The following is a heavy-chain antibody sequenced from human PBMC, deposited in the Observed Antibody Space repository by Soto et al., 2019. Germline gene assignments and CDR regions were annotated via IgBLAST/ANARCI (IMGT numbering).Heavy chain of an antibody. CDR1: GYNFGAYW. V-gene: IGHV5-51*01. D-gene: IGHD1-7*01. CDR2: IFPGDSDT. Sequence: PGESLKISCQGSGYNFGAYWIGWVRQMPGKGLEWMGIIFPGDSDTRYRPSFQGQVTISVDKSINTAYLQWSSLKASDTAMYFCARGGILGTPPDHWGPGTQVTVSS. J-gene: IGHJ4*02. CDR3: ARGGILGTPPDH.